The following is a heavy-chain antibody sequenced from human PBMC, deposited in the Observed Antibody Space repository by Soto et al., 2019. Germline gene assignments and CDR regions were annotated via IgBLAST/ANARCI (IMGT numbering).Heavy chain of an antibody. CDR1: GFTFSSYE. CDR3: ARLYCSAASCYSVGAFDI. D-gene: IGHD2-15*01. CDR2: ISSSGSTI. V-gene: IGHV3-48*03. J-gene: IGHJ3*02. Sequence: PGGSLTLSCAASGFTFSSYEMNWVRQAPGKGLEWVSYISSSGSTIYYADSVKGRFTISRDNAKNSLYLQMNSLRAEDTAVYYCARLYCSAASCYSVGAFDIRGQGTMVTVSS.